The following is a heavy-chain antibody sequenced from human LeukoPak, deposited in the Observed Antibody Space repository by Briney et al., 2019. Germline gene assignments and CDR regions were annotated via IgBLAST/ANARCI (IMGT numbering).Heavy chain of an antibody. Sequence: PSETLSLTCAVSGGSISSSNWWSWVRQPPGKGLEWIGEIYHCGSTNYNPSLKSRVTISVDKSKNQFSLKLSSVTAADTAVYYCASWSKYDFWSGYLPAYGMDVWGQGTTVTVSS. D-gene: IGHD3-3*01. CDR3: ASWSKYDFWSGYLPAYGMDV. CDR1: GGSISSSNW. V-gene: IGHV4-4*02. CDR2: IYHCGST. J-gene: IGHJ6*02.